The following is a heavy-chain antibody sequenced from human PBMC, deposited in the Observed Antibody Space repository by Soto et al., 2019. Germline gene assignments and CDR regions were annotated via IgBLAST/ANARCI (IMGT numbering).Heavy chain of an antibody. J-gene: IGHJ4*02. V-gene: IGHV2-5*01. CDR2: IYWNDDK. Sequence: QITLKESGPTLVKPTQTLTLTCTFSGFSLSTSGVGVGWIRQPPGKALEWLALIYWNDDKRYSPSLKSRLTITKDTSKNQVVLTLTNMDPVDTATYYCAHSVLDYDFWSGYPGEARDQYYFDYWGQGTLVTVSS. CDR3: AHSVLDYDFWSGYPGEARDQYYFDY. D-gene: IGHD3-3*01. CDR1: GFSLSTSGVG.